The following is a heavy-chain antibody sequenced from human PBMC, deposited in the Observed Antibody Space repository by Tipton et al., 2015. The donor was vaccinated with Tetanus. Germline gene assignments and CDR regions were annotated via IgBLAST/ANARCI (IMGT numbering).Heavy chain of an antibody. V-gene: IGHV3-21*01. CDR2: ISSTSSYI. D-gene: IGHD3-10*01. CDR3: ARGDYYGSGTYDV. CDR1: GFIFSSYT. Sequence: GSLRLSCEVSGFIFSSYTMNWVRQAPGKGLEWVSSISSTSSYIYYADSLKGRFTISRDNAKSSLYLQMNSLRAEDTAVYYCARGDYYGSGTYDVWGQGTTVTVPS. J-gene: IGHJ6*02.